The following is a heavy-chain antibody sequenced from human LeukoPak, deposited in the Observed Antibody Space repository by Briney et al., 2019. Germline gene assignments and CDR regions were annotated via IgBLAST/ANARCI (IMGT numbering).Heavy chain of an antibody. CDR1: GGSISSSSYY. D-gene: IGHD3-22*01. V-gene: IGHV4-39*07. CDR3: ARDGRTYYYDSSGRPYYYYYMDV. J-gene: IGHJ6*03. CDR2: IYYSGST. Sequence: SETLSLTCTVSGGSISSSSYYWGWIRQPPGKGLEWIGNIYYSGSTNYNPSLKSRVTMSVDTSKKQFSLKLSSVTAADTAVYYCARDGRTYYYDSSGRPYYYYYMDVWGKGTTVTVSS.